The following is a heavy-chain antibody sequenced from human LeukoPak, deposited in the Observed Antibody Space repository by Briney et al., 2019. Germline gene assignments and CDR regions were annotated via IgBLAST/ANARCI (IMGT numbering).Heavy chain of an antibody. CDR3: ARDTRGESDY. CDR1: GFTFNSYS. V-gene: IGHV3-48*04. D-gene: IGHD2-2*01. CDR2: ISSSSDTI. Sequence: PGGSLRLSCAVSGFTFNSYSMNWVRQAPGKGLEWVSYISSSSDTIYYADSVKGRFTISRDNAKNSLYLQMNSLRAEDTAVYYCARDTRGESDYWGQGTLVTVSS. J-gene: IGHJ4*02.